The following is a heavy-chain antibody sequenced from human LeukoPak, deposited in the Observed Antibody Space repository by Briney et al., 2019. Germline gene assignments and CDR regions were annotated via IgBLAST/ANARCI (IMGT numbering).Heavy chain of an antibody. V-gene: IGHV3-66*01. CDR3: AREPPMGRYYYGMDV. Sequence: GGSLRLSCAASGVSVSNYHMHWVRQAPGKGLEWVSVIYSGGSIYYADSVKGRFIISRDNSKNTLDLQLNSLRAEDTAVYYCAREPPMGRYYYGMDVWGQGTTVTVSS. D-gene: IGHD3-10*01. CDR2: IYSGGSI. J-gene: IGHJ6*02. CDR1: GVSVSNYH.